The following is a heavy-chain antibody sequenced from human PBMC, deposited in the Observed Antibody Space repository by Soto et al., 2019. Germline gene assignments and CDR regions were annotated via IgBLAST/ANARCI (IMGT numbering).Heavy chain of an antibody. D-gene: IGHD4-17*01. CDR2: IIPIFGTA. V-gene: IGHV1-69*01. J-gene: IGHJ4*02. Sequence: QVQLVQSGAEVKKPGSSVKVSCKASGGTFSSYAISWVLQAPGQGLKWMGGIIPIFGTANYAQKFQGRVTITADESTSTAYMELSSLRSEDTAVYYCARVLDYGDYGGHGMDYWGQGTLVTVSS. CDR3: ARVLDYGDYGGHGMDY. CDR1: GGTFSSYA.